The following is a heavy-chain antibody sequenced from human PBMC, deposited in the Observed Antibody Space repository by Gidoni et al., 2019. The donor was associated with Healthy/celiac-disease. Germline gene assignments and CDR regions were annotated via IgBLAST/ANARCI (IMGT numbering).Heavy chain of an antibody. CDR3: ARHGVYDSNGYQIT. V-gene: IGHV4-39*01. D-gene: IGHD3-22*01. J-gene: IGHJ5*02. Sequence: GWIRQSPGKGLEWIGSIYYSGSTYYNPSLKSRVTISVDTSSNQFSLRLNSVTAADTTVYYCARHGVYDSNGYQITWGQGTLVTVSS. CDR2: IYYSGST.